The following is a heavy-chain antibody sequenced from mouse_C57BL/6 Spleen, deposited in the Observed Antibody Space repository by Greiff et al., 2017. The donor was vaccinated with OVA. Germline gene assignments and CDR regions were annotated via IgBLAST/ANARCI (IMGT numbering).Heavy chain of an antibody. J-gene: IGHJ4*01. V-gene: IGHV1-82*01. CDR2: IYPGDGDT. CDR3: ARDGSSYRAMDY. Sequence: VQLQQSGPELVKPGASVKISCKASGYAFSSSWMNWVKQRPGKGLEWIGRIYPGDGDTNYNGKFKGKATLTADKSSSTAYMQLSSLTSEDSAVYFCARDGSSYRAMDYWGQGTSVTVSS. CDR1: GYAFSSSW. D-gene: IGHD1-1*01.